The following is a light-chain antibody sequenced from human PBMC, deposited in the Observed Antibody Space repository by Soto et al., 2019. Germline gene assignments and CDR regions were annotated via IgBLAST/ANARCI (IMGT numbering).Light chain of an antibody. V-gene: IGLV2-14*01. J-gene: IGLJ1*01. Sequence: QSALTQPASVSGSPGQSITISCTGTGSDVGGYDYVSWYQHHPGKAPKVMIYEVTNRPSGVSNRFSGSKSGNTASLTISGLLAEDEADSYCSSYTSSSTYVFGTGTKVTVL. CDR2: EVT. CDR1: GSDVGGYDY. CDR3: SSYTSSSTYV.